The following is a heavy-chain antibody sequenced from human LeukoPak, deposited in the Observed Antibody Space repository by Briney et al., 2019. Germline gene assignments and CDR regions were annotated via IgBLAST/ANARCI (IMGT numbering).Heavy chain of an antibody. Sequence: GASVKVSCKASGYTFTSYGFSWVRQAPGQGIEWLGWIGASNGYTNYAQKVQGRVTLTTDTSTSTAYMELRSLRSDDTAVYYCARDQPSCSGPSCYTYYYYGMDVWGQGTTVTVSS. D-gene: IGHD2-2*02. J-gene: IGHJ6*02. CDR2: IGASNGYT. CDR1: GYTFTSYG. V-gene: IGHV1-18*01. CDR3: ARDQPSCSGPSCYTYYYYGMDV.